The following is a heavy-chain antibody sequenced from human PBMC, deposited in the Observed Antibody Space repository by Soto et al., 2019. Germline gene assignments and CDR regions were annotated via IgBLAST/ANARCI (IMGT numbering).Heavy chain of an antibody. D-gene: IGHD3-22*01. CDR3: ARASDTSGYYY. Sequence: QVQLVQSGSEVKKPGSSVKVSCKVSGGTFKKYAISWVRQAPGQGLEWVGVILPVFDELNYAPKLQGRVTITADEVTSTAQLELGSLTSEDTSVYFCARASDTSGYYYWGQGTLVTVSS. CDR2: ILPVFDEL. CDR1: GGTFKKYA. J-gene: IGHJ4*02. V-gene: IGHV1-69*01.